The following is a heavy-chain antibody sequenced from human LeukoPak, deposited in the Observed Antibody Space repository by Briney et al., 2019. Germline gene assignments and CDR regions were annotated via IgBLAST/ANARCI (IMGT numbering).Heavy chain of an antibody. CDR1: SGSVSSSSYY. J-gene: IGHJ5*02. Sequence: KASETLTLTCTVSSGSVSSSSYYWGWIRQPPGKGLEWIGSIYHSGSTYYNPSLKSRVTISVDTSKNQFSLKLSSVTAADTAVYYCARSIAGLNWFDPWGQGTLVTVSS. D-gene: IGHD1-20*01. CDR2: IYHSGST. CDR3: ARSIAGLNWFDP. V-gene: IGHV4-39*07.